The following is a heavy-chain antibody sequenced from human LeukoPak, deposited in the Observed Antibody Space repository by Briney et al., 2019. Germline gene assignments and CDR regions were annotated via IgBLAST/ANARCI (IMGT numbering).Heavy chain of an antibody. V-gene: IGHV4-59*01. Sequence: SETLSPTCTVSGGSISSYYWSWVRQPPGKGLEWIGYIYYSGSTNYNPSLKSRVTISVDTSKNQFSLKLSSVTAADTAVYYCARGTIPSVDWFDPWGQGTLVTVSS. J-gene: IGHJ5*02. CDR1: GGSISSYY. CDR2: IYYSGST. CDR3: ARGTIPSVDWFDP. D-gene: IGHD3-3*01.